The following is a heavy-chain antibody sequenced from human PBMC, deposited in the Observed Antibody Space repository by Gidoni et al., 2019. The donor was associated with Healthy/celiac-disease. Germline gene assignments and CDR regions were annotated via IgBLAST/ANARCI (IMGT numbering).Heavy chain of an antibody. CDR1: GYSISSGYY. CDR2: IYHSGST. J-gene: IGHJ3*02. CDR3: AKTLGGYCSSTSCFGLDI. Sequence: QVQLQESGPGLVKPSETLSLTCTVSGYSISSGYYWGWIRQPPGKGLEWIGSIYHSGSTYYNPSLKSRVTISVDTSKNQFSLKLSSVTAADTAVYYCAKTLGGYCSSTSCFGLDIWGQGTMVTVSS. V-gene: IGHV4-38-2*02. D-gene: IGHD2-2*01.